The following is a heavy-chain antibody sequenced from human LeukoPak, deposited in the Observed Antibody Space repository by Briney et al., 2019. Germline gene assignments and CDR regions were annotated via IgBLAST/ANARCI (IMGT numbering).Heavy chain of an antibody. CDR3: ARGVYIAAAQYGY. CDR2: IYYSGTT. V-gene: IGHV4-59*01. Sequence: SETLSLTCTVSGRSISSYYWSWIRQPPGKGLEWIGYIYYSGTTNYNPSLKSRVTIPVDTSKNQFSLKLSSVTAADTAVYYCARGVYIAAAQYGYWGQGTLVTVSS. D-gene: IGHD6-13*01. J-gene: IGHJ4*02. CDR1: GRSISSYY.